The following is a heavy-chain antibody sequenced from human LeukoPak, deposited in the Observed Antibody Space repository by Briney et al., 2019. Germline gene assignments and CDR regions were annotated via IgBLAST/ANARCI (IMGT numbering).Heavy chain of an antibody. V-gene: IGHV3-48*04. D-gene: IGHD6-6*01. CDR3: ARDRPTGIDAFDI. CDR1: GFTFSSYS. J-gene: IGHJ3*02. CDR2: ISSSGSTI. Sequence: GGSLRLSCAASGFTFSSYSMNWVRQAPGKGLGWVSYISSSGSTIYYADSVKGRFTISRDNAKNSLYLQMNSLRAEDTAVYYCARDRPTGIDAFDIWGQGTMVTVSS.